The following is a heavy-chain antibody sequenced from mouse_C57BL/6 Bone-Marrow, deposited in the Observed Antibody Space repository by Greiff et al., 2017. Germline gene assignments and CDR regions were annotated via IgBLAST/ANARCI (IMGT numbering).Heavy chain of an antibody. Sequence: VQLQQPGPELLKPGASVKIPCKASGYTFTDYNMDWVKQSHGKSLEWIGDINPNNGGTIYNQKFKGKATLTVDKSSSTAYMELRSLTSEDTAVYYCARPLYYDYVDWYFDVWGTGTTVTVSS. D-gene: IGHD2-4*01. CDR2: INPNNGGT. J-gene: IGHJ1*03. CDR1: GYTFTDYN. V-gene: IGHV1-18*01. CDR3: ARPLYYDYVDWYFDV.